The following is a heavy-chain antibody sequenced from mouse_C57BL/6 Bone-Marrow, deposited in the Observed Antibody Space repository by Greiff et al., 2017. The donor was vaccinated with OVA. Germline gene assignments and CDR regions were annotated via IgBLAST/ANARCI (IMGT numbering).Heavy chain of an antibody. V-gene: IGHV1-19*01. Sequence: LVKPGASVKMSCKASGYTFTDYYMNWVKQSHGKSLEWIGVINPYNGGTSYNQKFKGKATLTVDKSSSTPYMELNSLTSEDSAVYYCARADGSSPFAYWGQGTLVTVSA. D-gene: IGHD1-1*01. CDR1: GYTFTDYY. J-gene: IGHJ3*01. CDR3: ARADGSSPFAY. CDR2: INPYNGGT.